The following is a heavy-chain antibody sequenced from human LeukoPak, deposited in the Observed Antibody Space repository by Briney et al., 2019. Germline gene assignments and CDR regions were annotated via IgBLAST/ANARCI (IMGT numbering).Heavy chain of an antibody. J-gene: IGHJ4*02. CDR3: AKGGRWSSGWSLFGY. D-gene: IGHD6-19*01. CDR1: GFTFSSYA. V-gene: IGHV3-23*01. CDR2: ISESGGNT. Sequence: PGRSLRLSCAASGFTFSSYAMHWVRQAPGKGLDWLSGISESGGNTYYADSVRGRFTISRDNSKNTLYLQMNSLRAEDTALYYCAKGGRWSSGWSLFGYWGRGTLVTVSS.